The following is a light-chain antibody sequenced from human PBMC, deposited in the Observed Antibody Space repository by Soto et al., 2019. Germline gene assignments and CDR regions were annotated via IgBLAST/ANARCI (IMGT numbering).Light chain of an antibody. Sequence: DIQLTQSPSSLSASVGDKVTITCRASQSIRSYLNWVQQKPGKAPYLLISDVSSLERGVPSRFSGSGSGTEFTLTISSMQPDDFATFYCQQYNGYSRTFGQGTKVDIK. CDR3: QQYNGYSRT. J-gene: IGKJ1*01. CDR1: QSIRSY. CDR2: DVS. V-gene: IGKV1-5*01.